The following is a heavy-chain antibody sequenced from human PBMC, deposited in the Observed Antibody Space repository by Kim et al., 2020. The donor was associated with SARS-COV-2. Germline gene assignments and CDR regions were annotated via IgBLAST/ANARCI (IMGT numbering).Heavy chain of an antibody. D-gene: IGHD1-20*01. CDR3: ARHQDNWIGTHFDY. V-gene: IGHV4-39*01. CDR1: GGSISSSSYY. CDR2: IYYSGST. Sequence: SETLSLTCTVSGGSISSSSYYWGWIRQPPGKGLEWIGSIYYSGSTYYNPSLKSRVTISVDTSKNQFSLKLSSVTAADTAVYYCARHQDNWIGTHFDYWGQGTLVTVSS. J-gene: IGHJ4*02.